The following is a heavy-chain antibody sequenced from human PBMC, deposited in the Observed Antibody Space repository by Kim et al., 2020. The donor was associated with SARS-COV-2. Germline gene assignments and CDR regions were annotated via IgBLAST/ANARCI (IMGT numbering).Heavy chain of an antibody. CDR1: GYSFISYW. J-gene: IGHJ4*02. V-gene: IGHV5-10-1*01. D-gene: IGHD4-17*01. Sequence: GESLKISCKASGYSFISYWIAWVRQMPGKGLEWMGRIDCSDSYTRYSPSFQGHVTISADKSISTAYLQWSSLKASDTAVYYCVRSGSFGDSHGDDWGQGTLVTVSS. CDR2: IDCSDSYT. CDR3: VRSGSFGDSHGDD.